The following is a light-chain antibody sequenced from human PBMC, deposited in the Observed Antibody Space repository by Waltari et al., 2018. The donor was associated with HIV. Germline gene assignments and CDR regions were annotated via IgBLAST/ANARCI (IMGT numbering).Light chain of an antibody. CDR3: AAWSDSLNGWV. CDR2: RST. CDR1: SSNIGSYA. Sequence: QSVLTQPPSTSGTPGQRVTIPCSESSSNIGSYAVNWYQQIPGTAPKLLIYRSTHRPSGVPDRFSASNSGASASLAISGLQSEDEADYYCAAWSDSLNGWVFGGGTKLTVL. V-gene: IGLV1-44*01. J-gene: IGLJ3*02.